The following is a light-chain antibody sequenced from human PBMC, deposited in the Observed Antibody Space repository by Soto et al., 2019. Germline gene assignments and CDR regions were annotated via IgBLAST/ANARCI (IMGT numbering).Light chain of an antibody. J-gene: IGLJ2*01. CDR1: SRDIGYS. Sequence: QSVLTQSPSASASLGQSVTLTCTLTSRDIGYSIAGHQQQPEKGTRSLMKLYRDGSHSKGDGHPDRFSGSRSAAARDVTISNVQTEDESDYCCQTCGTGLLVFGGGTKLTVL. CDR3: QTCGTGLLV. V-gene: IGLV4-69*01. CDR2: LYRDGSH.